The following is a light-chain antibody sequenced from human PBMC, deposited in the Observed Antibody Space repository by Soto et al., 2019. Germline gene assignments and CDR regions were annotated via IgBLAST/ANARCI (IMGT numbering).Light chain of an antibody. CDR2: KAS. V-gene: IGKV1-5*03. CDR3: QHYNSYSEA. CDR1: QTISSW. J-gene: IGKJ1*01. Sequence: DIQMTQSPSTLSGSVADRVTSTCLASQTISSWLAWYQQKPGKAPKLLIYKASTLKSGVPSRFSGSGSGTEFTLTISSLQPDDFATYYCQHYNSYSEAFGQGTKVDIK.